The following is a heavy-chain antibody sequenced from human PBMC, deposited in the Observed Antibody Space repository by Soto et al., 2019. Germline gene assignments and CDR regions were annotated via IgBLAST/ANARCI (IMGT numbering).Heavy chain of an antibody. Sequence: PGGSLRLSCAASGFTFSSYWMSWVRQAPGKGLEWVANIKQDGSEKYYVDSVKGRFTISRDNAKNSLYLQMNSLRAEDTAVYYCAREVVLGDYVPFDYWGQGTLVTVSS. D-gene: IGHD4-17*01. V-gene: IGHV3-7*01. CDR1: GFTFSSYW. CDR3: AREVVLGDYVPFDY. J-gene: IGHJ4*02. CDR2: IKQDGSEK.